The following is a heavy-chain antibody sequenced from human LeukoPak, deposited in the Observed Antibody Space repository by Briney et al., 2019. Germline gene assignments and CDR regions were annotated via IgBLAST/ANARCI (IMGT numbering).Heavy chain of an antibody. Sequence: ASVKVSCKASGYTFTGYYMHWVRQAPGQGLEWMGWINPNSGNTGYAQKFQGRVTITRNTSISTAYMELSSLRSEDTAVYYCARSITIFGVVITYFDYWGQGTLVTVSS. V-gene: IGHV1-8*03. CDR3: ARSITIFGVVITYFDY. CDR1: GYTFTGYY. J-gene: IGHJ4*02. CDR2: INPNSGNT. D-gene: IGHD3-3*01.